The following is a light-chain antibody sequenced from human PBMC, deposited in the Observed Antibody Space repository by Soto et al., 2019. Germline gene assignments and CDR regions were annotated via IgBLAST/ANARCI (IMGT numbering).Light chain of an antibody. CDR1: SSDVGGYNY. J-gene: IGLJ1*01. Sequence: QSVQTQPASVSGSPGQSITISCTGTSSDVGGYNYVCWYQQHPGKAPKLMIYEVSNRPSRVSNRFSGSKSGNTASLTISGLQAEDEADYYCSSYTSSSTLYVFGTGTKVTVL. V-gene: IGLV2-14*01. CDR2: EVS. CDR3: SSYTSSSTLYV.